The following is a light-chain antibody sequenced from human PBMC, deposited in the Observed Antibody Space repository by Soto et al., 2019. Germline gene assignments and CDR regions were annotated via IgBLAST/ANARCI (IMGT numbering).Light chain of an antibody. Sequence: QSALTQPASVSGSPGQSITISCTGTSSDVGGYNYVSWCQQRPGKAPKLMIYDVTNRPSGVSNRFSGSKSGNTASLTISGLRTEDEADYSCSSYTSNSTPYVFGTGTKVTVL. CDR3: SSYTSNSTPYV. CDR1: SSDVGGYNY. J-gene: IGLJ1*01. CDR2: DVT. V-gene: IGLV2-14*01.